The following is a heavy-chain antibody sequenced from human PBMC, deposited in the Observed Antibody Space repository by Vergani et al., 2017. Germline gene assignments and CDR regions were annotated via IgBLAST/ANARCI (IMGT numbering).Heavy chain of an antibody. CDR1: GFTFSSYA. CDR3: ARGQSTIFGVIRAFDI. Sequence: EVQLLESGGGLVQPGGSLRLSCAASGFTFSSYAMHWVRQAPGKGLEYVSAISSNGGSTYYADSVKGRFTISRDNSKNTLYLQMGSLRAEDMAVYYCARGQSTIFGVIRAFDIWGQGTMVTVSS. V-gene: IGHV3-64*07. CDR2: ISSNGGST. D-gene: IGHD3-3*01. J-gene: IGHJ3*02.